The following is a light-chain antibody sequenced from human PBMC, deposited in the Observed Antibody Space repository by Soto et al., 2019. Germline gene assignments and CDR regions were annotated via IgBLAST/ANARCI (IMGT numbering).Light chain of an antibody. CDR3: QQTYTTLT. V-gene: IGKV1-39*01. CDR2: TAS. J-gene: IGKJ5*01. CDR1: QSIKTY. Sequence: DIHMTQSPSSLSASVGDMVTITCRASQSIKTYVNWYQHKPGKAPKLLIHTASSLQSGVPSRLSGSGSGTEFTLTIYSMKPEDFATYYCQQTYTTLTLGQGTRLEIK.